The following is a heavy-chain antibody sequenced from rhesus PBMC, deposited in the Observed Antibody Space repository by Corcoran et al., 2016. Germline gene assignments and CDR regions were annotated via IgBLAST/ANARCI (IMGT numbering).Heavy chain of an antibody. CDR2: VDPEDGEV. D-gene: IGHD6-13*01. V-gene: IGHV1-111*02. CDR1: GYTFTDYY. CDR3: AIGIIVGRDY. J-gene: IGHJ4*01. Sequence: EVQLMQSGAEVKKPGASVKISCKASGYTFTDYYLHWVRQAPGKGFEWMGRVDPEDGEVEHEHKFQDRVTMTADPSTDTAYMELSSLRSEDTAVYYCAIGIIVGRDYWGQGVLVTVSS.